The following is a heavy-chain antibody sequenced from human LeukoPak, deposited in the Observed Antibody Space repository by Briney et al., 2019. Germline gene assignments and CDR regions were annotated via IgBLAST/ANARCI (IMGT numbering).Heavy chain of an antibody. CDR2: INHSGST. V-gene: IGHV4-34*01. CDR3: ARDRLDIVVFPPSKQRRYMDV. Sequence: SETLSLTCAVYGGSFSNYYWTWIRQPPGKGLEWIGEINHSGSTNYNSSLKSRVTISVDTSKNQFSLKLSSVTAADTAVYYCARDRLDIVVFPPSKQRRYMDVWGKGTTVTVSS. CDR1: GGSFSNYY. J-gene: IGHJ6*03. D-gene: IGHD2-15*01.